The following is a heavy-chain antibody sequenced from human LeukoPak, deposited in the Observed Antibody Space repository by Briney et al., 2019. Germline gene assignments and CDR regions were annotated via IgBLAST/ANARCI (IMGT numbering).Heavy chain of an antibody. CDR1: GYTFTSYG. J-gene: IGHJ6*03. V-gene: IGHV1-18*01. Sequence: GASVNVSCKASGYTFTSYGISWVRQAPGQGLEWMGWISAYNGNTNFAQKLQGRVTMTTDTSTSTAYMELRSLRSDDTAVYYCARAIVVVPAAKGNYYYYMDVWGKGTTVTVSS. CDR3: ARAIVVVPAAKGNYYYYMDV. D-gene: IGHD2-2*01. CDR2: ISAYNGNT.